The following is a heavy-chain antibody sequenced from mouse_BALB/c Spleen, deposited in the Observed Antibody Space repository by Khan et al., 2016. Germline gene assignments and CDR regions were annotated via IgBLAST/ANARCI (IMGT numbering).Heavy chain of an antibody. CDR2: ISYDGSN. CDR3: ARLRRVYAMDY. CDR1: GYSITSGYY. Sequence: EVQLQESGPGLVKPSQSLSLTCSVTGYSITSGYYWNWIRQFPGNNLEWMGYISYDGSNNYNPSLKNRISIARDTSKNQFFLKLNSVTTEDTATYYCARLRRVYAMDYWGQGTSVTVCS. V-gene: IGHV3-6*02. J-gene: IGHJ4*01. D-gene: IGHD2-12*01.